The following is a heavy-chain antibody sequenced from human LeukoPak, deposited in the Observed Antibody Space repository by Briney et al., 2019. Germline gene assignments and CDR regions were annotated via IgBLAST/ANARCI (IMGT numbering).Heavy chain of an antibody. Sequence: SETLSLTCTVSGGSISSYYWSWIRQPPGKGLEWIGYIYYSGSTNYNPSLKSRVTISVDTSKNQFSLKLSSVTAADTAVYYCARSTGDWLLIFDYWGQGTLVTVSS. J-gene: IGHJ4*02. CDR2: IYYSGST. V-gene: IGHV4-59*08. CDR1: GGSISSYY. D-gene: IGHD3-9*01. CDR3: ARSTGDWLLIFDY.